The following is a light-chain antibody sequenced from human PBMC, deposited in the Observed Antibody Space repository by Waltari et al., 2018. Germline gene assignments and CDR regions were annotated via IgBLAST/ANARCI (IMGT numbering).Light chain of an antibody. Sequence: QPALTQPASVSRSPGQSTTISRTGTSSALEQYNLVSWYQHHPDKAPKLMIYEVTKRPSGVSNRFSGSKSDNTASLTISGLQAEDEADYYCCSYAGGGTYVFGPGTKVTVL. CDR1: SSALEQYNL. V-gene: IGLV2-23*02. CDR3: CSYAGGGTYV. J-gene: IGLJ1*01. CDR2: EVT.